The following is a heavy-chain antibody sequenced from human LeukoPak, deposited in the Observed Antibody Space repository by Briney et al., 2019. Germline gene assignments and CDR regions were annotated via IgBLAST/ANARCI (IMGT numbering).Heavy chain of an antibody. V-gene: IGHV1-2*04. CDR2: INPNSGGT. CDR3: ARDQRIAAAGTFYYYYGMDV. J-gene: IGHJ6*02. Sequence: GASVKVSCKASGYTFTGYYMHWVRQAPGQGLEWMRWINPNSGGTNYAQKFQGWVTMTRDTSISTAYMELSRLRSDDTAVYYCARDQRIAAAGTFYYYYGMDVWGQGTTVTVSS. CDR1: GYTFTGYY. D-gene: IGHD6-13*01.